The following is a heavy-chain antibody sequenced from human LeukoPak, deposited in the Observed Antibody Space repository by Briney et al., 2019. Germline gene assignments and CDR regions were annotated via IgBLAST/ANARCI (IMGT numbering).Heavy chain of an antibody. Sequence: ETLSLTCTVSGGSISNSNYYWGWIRQPPGKGLEWVSAISGSGGSTYYADSVKGRFTISRDNSKNTLYLQMNSLRAEDTAVYYCAKSLAHDAFDIWGQGTMVTISS. J-gene: IGHJ3*02. CDR2: ISGSGGST. CDR1: GGSISNSNYY. CDR3: AKSLAHDAFDI. V-gene: IGHV3-23*01.